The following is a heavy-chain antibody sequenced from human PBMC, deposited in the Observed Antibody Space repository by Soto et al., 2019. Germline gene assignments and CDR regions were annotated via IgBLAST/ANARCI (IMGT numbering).Heavy chain of an antibody. D-gene: IGHD2-2*01. CDR1: GFTFSSYG. CDR3: AVIVVVPAAMARMPYGMDV. V-gene: IGHV3-30*03. CDR2: ISYDGSNK. J-gene: IGHJ6*02. Sequence: GGSLRLSCAASGFTFSSYGMHWVRQAPGKGLEWVAVISYDGSNKYYADSVKGRFTISRDNSKNTLYLQMKSLRAEDTAVYYCAVIVVVPAAMARMPYGMDVWGQGTTVTVSS.